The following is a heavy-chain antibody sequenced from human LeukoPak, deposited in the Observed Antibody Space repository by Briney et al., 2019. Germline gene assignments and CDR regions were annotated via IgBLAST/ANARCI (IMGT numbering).Heavy chain of an antibody. Sequence: SETLSLTCAVYGGSFSGYYWSWIRQPPGKGLEWIGEINHSGNTNYNPSLKSRVTMSVDTSKNQFSLKLTSVTAADSAVYYFTQSSPDWCFDLWGRGTLVTVSS. J-gene: IGHJ2*01. CDR3: TQSSPDWCFDL. CDR1: GGSFSGYY. V-gene: IGHV4-34*01. D-gene: IGHD3-16*02. CDR2: INHSGNT.